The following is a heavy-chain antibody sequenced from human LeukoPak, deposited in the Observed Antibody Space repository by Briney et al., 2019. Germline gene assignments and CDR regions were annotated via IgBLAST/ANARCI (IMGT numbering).Heavy chain of an antibody. Sequence: GGSLRLSCSASGFTFSSYAMHWVRQAPGKGLEYVATISSSGGSTYYADSVKGRFTISRDNSKNTLYLQMGSLRAEDTAVYYCVKRPYCGGDCYYFDYWGQGTLVTVSS. D-gene: IGHD2-21*02. CDR3: VKRPYCGGDCYYFDY. J-gene: IGHJ4*02. V-gene: IGHV3-64D*06. CDR1: GFTFSSYA. CDR2: ISSSGGST.